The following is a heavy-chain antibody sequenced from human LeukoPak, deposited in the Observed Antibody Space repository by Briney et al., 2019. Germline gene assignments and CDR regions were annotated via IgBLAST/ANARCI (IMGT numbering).Heavy chain of an antibody. V-gene: IGHV3-21*01. CDR1: GFTFSSYS. CDR2: ISSSSSSYI. CDR3: ARGAIDTEYSSSWYWDFDY. Sequence: GGSLRLSCAASGFTFSSYSMNWVRQAPGKGLEWVSSISSSSSSYIYYADSVKGRFTISRDNAKNSLYLQMNSLRAEDTAVYYCARGAIDTEYSSSWYWDFDYWGQGTLVTVSS. D-gene: IGHD6-13*01. J-gene: IGHJ4*02.